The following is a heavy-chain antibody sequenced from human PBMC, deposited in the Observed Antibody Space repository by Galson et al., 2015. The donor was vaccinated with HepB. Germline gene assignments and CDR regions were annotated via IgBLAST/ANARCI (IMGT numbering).Heavy chain of an antibody. D-gene: IGHD5-12*01. J-gene: IGHJ4*02. CDR2: IKSKTTGGTT. Sequence: SLRLSCSASGFTFSNTWMSWVRQAPGKGLEWVERIKSKTTGGTTDYAAPVKGRFTISSDDSKNTLYLQMKSLKTDDAAVYYCTTDPVSGDSDYGGYWGQGTLVTVSS. CDR3: TTDPVSGDSDYGGY. V-gene: IGHV3-15*01. CDR1: GFTFSNTW.